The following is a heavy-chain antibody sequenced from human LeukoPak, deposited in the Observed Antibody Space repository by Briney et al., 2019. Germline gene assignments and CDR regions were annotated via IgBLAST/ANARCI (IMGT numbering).Heavy chain of an antibody. V-gene: IGHV4-38-2*02. CDR1: GCSISSGYY. CDR2: IYHSGST. Sequence: SETLSLTCTVSGCSISSGYYWGWSRQPPGKGLEWIGSIYHSGSTCYNPSLKSRVTISVDTSKNQFSLKLSSVTAADTAVYYCARTEYGSSPYYYYYMDVWGKGTTVTVSS. D-gene: IGHD6-6*01. CDR3: ARTEYGSSPYYYYYMDV. J-gene: IGHJ6*03.